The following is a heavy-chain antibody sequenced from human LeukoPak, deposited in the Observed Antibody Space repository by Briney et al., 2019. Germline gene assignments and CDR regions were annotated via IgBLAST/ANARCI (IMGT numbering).Heavy chain of an antibody. CDR1: GGSFSGYY. J-gene: IGHJ5*02. V-gene: IGHV4-34*01. D-gene: IGHD2-2*01. CDR2: INHSGST. Sequence: KPSETLSLTCAVYGGSFSGYYWSWIRQPPGKGLEWIGEINHSGSTNYNPSLKSRVTISVDTSKNQFSLKLSSVTAADTAVYYCARGRIVVVPAAGRKGVGWFDPWGQGTLVTVSS. CDR3: ARGRIVVVPAAGRKGVGWFDP.